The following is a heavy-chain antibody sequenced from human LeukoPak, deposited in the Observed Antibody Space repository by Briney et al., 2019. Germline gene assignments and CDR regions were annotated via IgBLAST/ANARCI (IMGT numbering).Heavy chain of an antibody. V-gene: IGHV5-51*01. CDR3: ARQVRGGYSVDAFDI. CDR2: IYPGDSDA. J-gene: IGHJ3*02. CDR1: GYSFTSYW. Sequence: GESLKISCKGSGYSFTSYWIGWVRQMPGKGLERIGIIYPGDSDARYSPSFQGQVTISADKSISTAYLQWSSLQASDTAMYYCARQVRGGYSVDAFDIWGQGTMVTVSS. D-gene: IGHD5/OR15-5a*01.